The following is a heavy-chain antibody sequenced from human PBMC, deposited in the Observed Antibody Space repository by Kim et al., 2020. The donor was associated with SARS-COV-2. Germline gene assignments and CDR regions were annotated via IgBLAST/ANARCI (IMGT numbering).Heavy chain of an antibody. J-gene: IGHJ6*02. CDR3: ARDLSDYDILTGPTPRYGMDV. V-gene: IGHV4-61*01. CDR2: IYYSGST. Sequence: SETLSLSCTVSGGSVSSGSYYWNWIRQPPGKGLEWIGYIYYSGSTNYNPSLKSRVTISVDTSKNQFSLKLSSVTAADTAVYYCARDLSDYDILTGPTPRYGMDVWGQGTTVTVSS. CDR1: GGSVSSGSYY. D-gene: IGHD3-9*01.